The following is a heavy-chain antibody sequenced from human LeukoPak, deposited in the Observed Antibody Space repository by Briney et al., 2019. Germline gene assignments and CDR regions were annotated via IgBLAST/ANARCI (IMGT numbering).Heavy chain of an antibody. Sequence: GGSLRLSCAASGFIVSSNYMSWVRQAPGKGLEWVSVIYSGGSTYYADSVKGRFTISRDKSKNTLYLQMNNLRVEDTAIYYCATTYSYGTGSFDSWGQGTLVTVSS. V-gene: IGHV3-53*01. CDR3: ATTYSYGTGSFDS. J-gene: IGHJ4*02. CDR1: GFIVSSNY. D-gene: IGHD3-10*01. CDR2: IYSGGST.